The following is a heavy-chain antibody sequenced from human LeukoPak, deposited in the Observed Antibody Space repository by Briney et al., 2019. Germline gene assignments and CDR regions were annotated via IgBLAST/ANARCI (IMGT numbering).Heavy chain of an antibody. CDR1: GGSTSGFY. J-gene: IGHJ5*02. CDR2: IYYSGNT. Sequence: KPSETLSLTCTVSGGSTSGFYWSWIRQPPGKGLEWIGYIYYSGNTNYNPSLKSRVTISVDTSKNQFSLKLSSVTAADTAVYYCARGGPRRFDPWGQGTLVTVSS. V-gene: IGHV4-59*01. CDR3: ARGGPRRFDP.